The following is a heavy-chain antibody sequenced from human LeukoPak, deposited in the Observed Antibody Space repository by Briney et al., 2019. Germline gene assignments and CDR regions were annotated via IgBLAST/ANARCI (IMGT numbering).Heavy chain of an antibody. D-gene: IGHD3-22*01. CDR3: ARNQDQNTYYYDSSGYEI. CDR1: GGTFSSYA. Sequence: ASVKVSCKASGGTFSSYAISWVRQAPGQGLEWMGWISAYNGNTNYAQKLQGRVTMTTDTSTSTAYMELRSLRSDDTAVYYCARNQDQNTYYYDSSGYEIWGQGTLVTVSS. V-gene: IGHV1-18*01. J-gene: IGHJ4*02. CDR2: ISAYNGNT.